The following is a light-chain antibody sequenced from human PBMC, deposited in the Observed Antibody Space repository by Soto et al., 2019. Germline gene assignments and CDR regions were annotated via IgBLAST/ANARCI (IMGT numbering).Light chain of an antibody. CDR3: QHYNSYSEA. Sequence: IQLTQSPSSLSASVGDRVTITCRASQGISSHLAWYQQKPGKAPKLLMYEASTLQSGVPSRFSGSGSGTEFTLTISSLQPDDFATYYCQHYNSYSEAFGQGTKVDIK. J-gene: IGKJ1*01. CDR2: EAS. V-gene: IGKV1-9*01. CDR1: QGISSH.